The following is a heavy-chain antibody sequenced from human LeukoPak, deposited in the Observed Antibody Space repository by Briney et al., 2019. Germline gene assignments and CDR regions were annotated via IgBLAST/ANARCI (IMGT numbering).Heavy chain of an antibody. J-gene: IGHJ4*02. CDR2: IYYSGST. CDR3: ARVYSGSFDY. CDR1: GGSISSYY. Sequence: SETLSLTCTVSGGSISSYYWSWIRQPPGKGLEWIGCIYYSGSTNYNPSLKSRVTISVDTSKNQFSLKLSSVTAADTAVYYCARVYSGSFDYWGQGTLVTVSS. D-gene: IGHD1-26*01. V-gene: IGHV4-59*01.